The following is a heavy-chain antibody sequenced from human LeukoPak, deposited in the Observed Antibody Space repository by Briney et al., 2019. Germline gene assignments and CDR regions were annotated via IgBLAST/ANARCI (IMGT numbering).Heavy chain of an antibody. J-gene: IGHJ4*02. CDR1: GFSFSSYA. Sequence: PEGSLRLSCAASGFSFSSYAMSWVRQVPGKGLEWVSAISGDGGTTYYADSVKGRFTISRDNSKNTLYLQMNSLTAEDTALYYCAKRAIAVAAYYFDYWGQGTLVTVSS. D-gene: IGHD6-19*01. CDR3: AKRAIAVAAYYFDY. V-gene: IGHV3-23*01. CDR2: ISGDGGTT.